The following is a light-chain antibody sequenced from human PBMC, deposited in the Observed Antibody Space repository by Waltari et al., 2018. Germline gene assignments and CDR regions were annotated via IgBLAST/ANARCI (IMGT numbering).Light chain of an antibody. Sequence: DIQMTQSPSSLSPSVGDRVIITCRASQAINTFLAWFQQKPGKAPRSLIYAASTLQSGVSSNFSGSGSGTNFTLTISSLQPEDCATYYCQQYNSFPPTFSGGTRVEI. J-gene: IGKJ4*01. CDR1: QAINTF. V-gene: IGKV1-16*02. CDR2: AAS. CDR3: QQYNSFPPT.